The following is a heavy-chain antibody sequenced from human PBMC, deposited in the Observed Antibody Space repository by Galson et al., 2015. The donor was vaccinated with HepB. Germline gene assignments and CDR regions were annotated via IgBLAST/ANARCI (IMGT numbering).Heavy chain of an antibody. D-gene: IGHD2-15*01. J-gene: IGHJ4*02. CDR2: ISSSSSYT. CDR3: ARGAAYCSGGSCYLDY. CDR1: GFTFSDYY. V-gene: IGHV3-11*05. Sequence: SLRLSCAASGFTFSDYYMSWIRQAPGKGLEWVSYISSSSSYTNYADSVKGRFTISRDNAKNSLYLQMNSLRAEDTAVYYCARGAAYCSGGSCYLDYWGQGTLVTVSS.